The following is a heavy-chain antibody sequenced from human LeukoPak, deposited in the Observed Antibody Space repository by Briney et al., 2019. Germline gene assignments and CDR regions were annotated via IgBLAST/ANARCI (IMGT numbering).Heavy chain of an antibody. CDR3: ARDDHTSWFTA. Sequence: PGDSLRLSCAASGFISSSYNMNWVRQAPGKGLEWVASSMSGGFLHYADSVKGRFTVSRNNAENSVYLQLNSLRADDTAVYYCARDDHTSWFTAWGQGTLVTISS. J-gene: IGHJ5*02. CDR1: GFISSSYN. V-gene: IGHV3-69-1*01. D-gene: IGHD2-2*02. CDR2: SMSGGFL.